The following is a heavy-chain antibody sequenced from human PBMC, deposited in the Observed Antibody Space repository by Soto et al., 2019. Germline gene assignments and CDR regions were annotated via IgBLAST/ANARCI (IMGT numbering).Heavy chain of an antibody. CDR2: IYHSGST. J-gene: IGHJ4*02. D-gene: IGHD3-16*01. V-gene: IGHV4-4*02. CDR1: GGSISSSNW. Sequence: PSETLSLTCAVSGGSISSSNWWSWVRQPPGKGLEWIGEIYHSGSTNYNPSLKSRVTISVDKSKNQFSLKLSSVTAADTAVYYCARTGLRGEYYFDYWGQGTLVTVSS. CDR3: ARTGLRGEYYFDY.